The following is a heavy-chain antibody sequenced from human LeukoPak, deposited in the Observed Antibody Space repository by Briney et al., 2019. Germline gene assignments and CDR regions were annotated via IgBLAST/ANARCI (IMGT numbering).Heavy chain of an antibody. J-gene: IGHJ4*02. CDR1: GYTFTSYA. CDR2: INAGNGNR. V-gene: IGHV1-3*01. CDR3: ARVSDDSGWNFDY. D-gene: IGHD6-19*01. Sequence: ASVKVSCKASGYTFTSYAIHWVRQAHGQRLEWMGWINAGNGNRKYSQKFQDRVTITREPSATTAYMELNSLTSEDTAVYYCARVSDDSGWNFDYWGQGNLVTVSS.